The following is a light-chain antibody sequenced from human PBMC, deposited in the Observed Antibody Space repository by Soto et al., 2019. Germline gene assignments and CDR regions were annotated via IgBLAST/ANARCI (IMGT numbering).Light chain of an antibody. Sequence: EIVLTQSPGTLSLSPGERATLSCRASHSVSSSYLAWYQQKPDQAPRLLIYGASSRATGIPDRFSGSGSVTELTLTISRLEPEDFAVDYCQQFDTSPPSTFGQGTRLEIK. CDR1: HSVSSSY. J-gene: IGKJ5*01. CDR3: QQFDTSPPST. CDR2: GAS. V-gene: IGKV3-20*01.